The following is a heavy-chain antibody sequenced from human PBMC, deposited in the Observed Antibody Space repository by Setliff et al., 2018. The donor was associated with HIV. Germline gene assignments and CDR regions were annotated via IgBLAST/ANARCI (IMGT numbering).Heavy chain of an antibody. Sequence: GGSLRLSCGASGFTFRDYLMIWVRQAPGKGLECVANINQDGSEKYHVGSAKGRFTISRDNAKSSLYLQMSSLTADDTAAYYCARARRDASGYWGHFFYYMDVWGKGTTVTVSS. V-gene: IGHV3-7*03. D-gene: IGHD3-22*01. J-gene: IGHJ6*03. CDR3: ARARRDASGYWGHFFYYMDV. CDR2: INQDGSEK. CDR1: GFTFRDYL.